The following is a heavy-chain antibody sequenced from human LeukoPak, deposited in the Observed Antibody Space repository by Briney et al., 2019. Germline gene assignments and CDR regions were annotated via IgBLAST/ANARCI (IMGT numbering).Heavy chain of an antibody. Sequence: GGSLRLSCAASGFAFSSYEMNWVRQAPGKGLEWISYISDSASTIFYADSVKGRFTISRDNRKNSLYLQMNSLRTEDTALYYCAKAGASEWELRPVESGWFDPWGQGTLVTVSS. CDR3: AKAGASEWELRPVESGWFDP. CDR2: ISDSASTI. CDR1: GFAFSSYE. V-gene: IGHV3-48*03. J-gene: IGHJ5*02. D-gene: IGHD1-26*01.